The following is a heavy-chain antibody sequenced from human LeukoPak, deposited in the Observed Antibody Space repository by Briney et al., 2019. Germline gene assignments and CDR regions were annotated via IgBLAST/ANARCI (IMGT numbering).Heavy chain of an antibody. V-gene: IGHV1-46*01. CDR2: INPSGGST. J-gene: IGHJ4*02. D-gene: IGHD1-26*01. CDR1: GYTFTSYY. Sequence: GSVKVSCKASGYTFTSYYMHWVRQAPGQGLEWMGIINPSGGSTSYAQKFQGRVTMTRDTSTSTVYMELSSLRSEDTAVYYCARDPIVGATTGYFDYWGQGTLVTVSS. CDR3: ARDPIVGATTGYFDY.